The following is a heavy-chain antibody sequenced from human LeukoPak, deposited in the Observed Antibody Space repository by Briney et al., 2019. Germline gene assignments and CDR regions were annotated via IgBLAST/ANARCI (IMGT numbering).Heavy chain of an antibody. Sequence: GRSLRLSCAASGFTFSSYGMHWVRQAPGKGLEWMAVISYDGSNKYYADSVKGRFTISRDNSKNTLYLQMNSLRAEDMAVYYCAKEGAYDILTGYDYWGQGTLVTVSS. V-gene: IGHV3-30*18. J-gene: IGHJ4*02. CDR2: ISYDGSNK. CDR1: GFTFSSYG. CDR3: AKEGAYDILTGYDY. D-gene: IGHD3-9*01.